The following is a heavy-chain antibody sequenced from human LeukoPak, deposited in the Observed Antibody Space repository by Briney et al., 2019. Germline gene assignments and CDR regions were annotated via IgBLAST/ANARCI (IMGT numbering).Heavy chain of an antibody. V-gene: IGHV1-2*02. CDR3: ARGAIAAPIKGVSRY. CDR2: INPNSGGT. CDR1: GYTFTGYY. J-gene: IGHJ4*02. D-gene: IGHD6-13*01. Sequence: GASVKVSCKASGYTFTGYYMHWVRQAPGQGLEWMGWINPNSGGTNYAQKFQGGVTMTRDTSISTAYMELSRLRSDDTAVYYCARGAIAAPIKGVSRYWGQGTLVTVSS.